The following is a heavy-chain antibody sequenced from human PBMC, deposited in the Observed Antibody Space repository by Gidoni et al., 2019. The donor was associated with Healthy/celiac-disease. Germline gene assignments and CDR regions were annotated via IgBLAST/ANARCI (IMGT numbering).Heavy chain of an antibody. CDR1: GGSIRRGSYY. J-gene: IGHJ6*02. CDR2: IYTIGST. Sequence: QVQLQESGLGLVKPSQTLSLTCSVPGGSIRRGSYYGCWIRQPAGNGLEWIVRIYTIGSTNYNPSLKSRVTISVDTSKNQFSLKLSSVTAADTAVYYCARVKYSSSSDYYYGMDVWGQGTTVTVSS. CDR3: ARVKYSSSSDYYYGMDV. V-gene: IGHV4-61*02. D-gene: IGHD6-6*01.